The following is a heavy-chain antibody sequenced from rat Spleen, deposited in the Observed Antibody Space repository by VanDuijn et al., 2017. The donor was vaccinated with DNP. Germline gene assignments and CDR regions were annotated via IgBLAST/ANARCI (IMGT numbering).Heavy chain of an antibody. J-gene: IGHJ4*01. Sequence: EVQLVESGGGLVQPGRSMKLSCAASGFTFSNYYMAWVRQAPTKGLEWVASISTGGVNTYYRDSVKGRFTISRDNAKSTLYLQIDSLRSEETATYYCARVQLGYFAMDAWGQGTSVTVSS. D-gene: IGHD5-1*01. V-gene: IGHV5S11*01. CDR3: ARVQLGYFAMDA. CDR2: ISTGGVNT. CDR1: GFTFSNYY.